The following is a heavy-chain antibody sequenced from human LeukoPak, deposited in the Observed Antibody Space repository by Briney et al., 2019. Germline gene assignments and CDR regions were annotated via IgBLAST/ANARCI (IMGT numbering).Heavy chain of an antibody. J-gene: IGHJ4*02. CDR3: VRKVIVAKNYFDL. D-gene: IGHD2-15*01. CDR1: GFTFSSHA. V-gene: IGHV3-23*01. Sequence: GGSLRLSCAASGFTFSSHAMSWVRQAPGKGLEWVSSIGGSGDRTYYADSVKGRLTISRDNSKKTVYVQVNSLRADDTAVYYCVRKVIVAKNYFDLWGQGTLATVSS. CDR2: IGGSGDRT.